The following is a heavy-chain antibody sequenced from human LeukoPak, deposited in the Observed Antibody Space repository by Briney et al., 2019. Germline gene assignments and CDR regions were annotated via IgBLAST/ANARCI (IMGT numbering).Heavy chain of an antibody. V-gene: IGHV4-59*08. Sequence: SETLSLTCTVSGGSISSYYWSWIRQPPGTGPASIGNIYHRGSTNYNPSLKSRVTISVATSKNQFSLKLSSPTARGTAVYYCARRQGCSNTACPPDSWGQGTLVTVSS. J-gene: IGHJ4*02. D-gene: IGHD2-2*01. CDR3: ARRQGCSNTACPPDS. CDR1: GGSISSYY. CDR2: IYHRGST.